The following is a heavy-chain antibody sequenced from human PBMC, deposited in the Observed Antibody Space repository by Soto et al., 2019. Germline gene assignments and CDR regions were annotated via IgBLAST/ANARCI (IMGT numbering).Heavy chain of an antibody. D-gene: IGHD3-9*01. CDR3: ARDRSEYDILTGYYMYYFDY. CDR2: ISAYNGNT. Sequence: ASVKVSCKASGYTFATYGISWVRQAPGQGLEWMGWISAYNGNTNFAQKFKGRVTITTDTSTSTAYMELESLRSVDTAVYYCARDRSEYDILTGYYMYYFDYWGQGTLVTVSS. CDR1: GYTFATYG. J-gene: IGHJ4*02. V-gene: IGHV1-18*01.